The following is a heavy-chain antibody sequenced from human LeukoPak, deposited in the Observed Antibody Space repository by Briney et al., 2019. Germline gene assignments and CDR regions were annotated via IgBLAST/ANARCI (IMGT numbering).Heavy chain of an antibody. CDR2: ISAYNGNT. CDR3: ARADSDYDFWSGYYYYYYYMDV. D-gene: IGHD3-3*01. Sequence: GASVKVSCKASGYTFTSYGISWVRQAPGQGLDWMGWISAYNGNTNYAQKLQGRVTMTTDTSTSTAYMELRSLRSDDTAVYYCARADSDYDFWSGYYYYYYYMDVWGKGTTVTVSS. V-gene: IGHV1-18*01. J-gene: IGHJ6*03. CDR1: GYTFTSYG.